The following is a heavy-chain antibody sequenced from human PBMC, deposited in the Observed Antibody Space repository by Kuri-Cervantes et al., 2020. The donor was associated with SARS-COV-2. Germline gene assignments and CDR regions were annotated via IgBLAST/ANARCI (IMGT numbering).Heavy chain of an antibody. D-gene: IGHD3-3*01. J-gene: IGHJ6*03. CDR1: GFTFSDYY. CDR3: AREVGSYYYFWSGYYQYYYYYMDV. CDR2: ISSSGSTI. Sequence: GGSLRLSCAASGFTFSDYYMSWIRQAPGKGLEWVSYISSSGSTIYYADSVKGRFTISRDNAKNSLYLQMNSLRAEDTAVYYCAREVGSYYYFWSGYYQYYYYYMDVWGKGTTVTVSS. V-gene: IGHV3-11*04.